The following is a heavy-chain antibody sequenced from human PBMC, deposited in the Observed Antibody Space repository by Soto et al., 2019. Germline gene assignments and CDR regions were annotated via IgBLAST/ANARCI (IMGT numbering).Heavy chain of an antibody. Sequence: SVKVSCKASGGTFSSYAISWVRQAPGQGLEWMGGITPIFGTANYAQKFQGRVTITADKSTSTAYMELSSLRSEDTAVYYCARELLGYCSSTSCPKGYYYYGMDVWGQGTTVTVSS. D-gene: IGHD2-2*01. CDR3: ARELLGYCSSTSCPKGYYYYGMDV. J-gene: IGHJ6*02. V-gene: IGHV1-69*06. CDR2: ITPIFGTA. CDR1: GGTFSSYA.